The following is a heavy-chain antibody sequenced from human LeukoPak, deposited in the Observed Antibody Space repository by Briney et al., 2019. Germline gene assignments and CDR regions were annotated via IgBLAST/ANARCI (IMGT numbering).Heavy chain of an antibody. CDR1: GGSISSSSYY. Sequence: PSETLSLTCTVSGGSISSSSYYWGWMRQPPGKGLEWIGSMYYGGSTYYNPSLKSRVTISVDTSKNQFSLKLSSVTAADTAVYYCARHYYYGSGSNVEYYFDYWGQGTLVTVSS. CDR3: ARHYYYGSGSNVEYYFDY. CDR2: MYYGGST. D-gene: IGHD3-10*01. J-gene: IGHJ4*02. V-gene: IGHV4-39*01.